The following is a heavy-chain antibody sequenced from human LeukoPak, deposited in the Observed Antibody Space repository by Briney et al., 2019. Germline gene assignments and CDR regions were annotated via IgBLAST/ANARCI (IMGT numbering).Heavy chain of an antibody. D-gene: IGHD3-10*01. CDR3: AKHYDSGDYYNYLDY. CDR2: VSGSGGST. J-gene: IGHJ4*02. CDR1: GFTFSSYA. Sequence: GGSLTLSCSVSGFTFSSYAMSWVRQAPGKGLEWVSAVSGSGGSTYYADSVKGRFTISRDNSKNPLYLLMNSLRAEDAAVYFCAKHYDSGDYYNYLDYWGQGTLVTVSS. V-gene: IGHV3-23*01.